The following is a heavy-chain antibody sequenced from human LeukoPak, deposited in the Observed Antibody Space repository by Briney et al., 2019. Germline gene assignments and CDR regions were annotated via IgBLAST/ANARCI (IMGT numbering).Heavy chain of an antibody. CDR2: INAGNGNT. D-gene: IGHD6-19*01. V-gene: IGHV1-3*01. CDR3: AREIRRVYSSGRHGHYYGMDV. J-gene: IGHJ6*02. CDR1: GYTFTSYA. Sequence: ASVKVSCKASGYTFTSYAMHWVRQAPGQRLEWMGWINAGNGNTKYSQKFQGRVTITRDTSASTAYMELRSLRSDDTAVYYCAREIRRVYSSGRHGHYYGMDVWGQGTTVTVSS.